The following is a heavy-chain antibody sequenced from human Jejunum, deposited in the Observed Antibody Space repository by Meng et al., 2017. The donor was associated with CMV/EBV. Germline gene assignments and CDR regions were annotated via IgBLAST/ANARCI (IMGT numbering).Heavy chain of an antibody. V-gene: IGHV4-31*02. D-gene: IGHD3-10*01. J-gene: IGHJ4*02. CDR1: GGYY. Sequence: GGYYWRWIRQPPGKGLEWVGYISYRGSTFYNPSLQSRVTISIDTSKNHFSLSLSSVTAADTAVYYCARGDYSASGNYYTGVYSFDYWGQGTLVTVSS. CDR2: ISYRGST. CDR3: ARGDYSASGNYYTGVYSFDY.